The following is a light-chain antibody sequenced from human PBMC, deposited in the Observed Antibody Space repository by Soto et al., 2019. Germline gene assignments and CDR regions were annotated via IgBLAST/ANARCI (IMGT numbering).Light chain of an antibody. CDR2: DAS. CDR3: QQYNSYSSWT. CDR1: QSISNW. Sequence: DIQMTQSPSTLSASVGDRVTITCRASQSISNWLAWYQQKPGKAPQLLISDASSLESGVPSRFSGSGFGTDFTLTISSLQSDDSATYYCQQYNSYSSWTFGQGTKVEIK. V-gene: IGKV1-5*01. J-gene: IGKJ1*01.